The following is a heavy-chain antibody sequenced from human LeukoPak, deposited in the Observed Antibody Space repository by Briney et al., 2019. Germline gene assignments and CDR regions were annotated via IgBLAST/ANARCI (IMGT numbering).Heavy chain of an antibody. CDR3: ASSPSSWYGAGFDP. J-gene: IGHJ5*02. V-gene: IGHV3-66*01. CDR1: GFTVSSNY. D-gene: IGHD6-13*01. Sequence: GGSLRLSCAASGFTVSSNYMSWVRQAPGKGLEWVSVIYSGGSTYYADSVKGRFTISRDNSKNTLYLQMNSLRAEDTAVYYCASSPSSWYGAGFDPWGQGTLVTVSS. CDR2: IYSGGST.